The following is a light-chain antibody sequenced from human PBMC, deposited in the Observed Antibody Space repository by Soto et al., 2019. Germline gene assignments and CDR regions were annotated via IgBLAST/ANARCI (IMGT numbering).Light chain of an antibody. V-gene: IGKV1-27*01. CDR3: QRCDNARRIT. CDR1: QPISNY. J-gene: IGKJ5*01. Sequence: DIQMTQSPSAMSASVGDRVIITCRLSQPISNYLAWFQQKPGQAPKRLIYAASTLQSGVPSRFSGSGSGTDFTLTIRSLQTEDVATYYCQRCDNARRITFGQGTRLEIK. CDR2: AAS.